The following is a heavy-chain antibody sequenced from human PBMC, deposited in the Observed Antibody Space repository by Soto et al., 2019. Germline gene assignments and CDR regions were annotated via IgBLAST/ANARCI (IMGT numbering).Heavy chain of an antibody. V-gene: IGHV3-73*01. CDR3: IVVVPAAISEYYFDY. CDR1: GFTFSGSA. CDR2: IRSKANSYAT. J-gene: IGHJ4*02. D-gene: IGHD2-2*01. Sequence: GGSLRLSCAASGFTFSGSAMHWVRQASGKGLEWVGRIRSKANSYATAYAASVKGRFTISRDDSKNTAYLQMNSLKTEDTAVYYCIVVVPAAISEYYFDYWGQGTLVTVSS.